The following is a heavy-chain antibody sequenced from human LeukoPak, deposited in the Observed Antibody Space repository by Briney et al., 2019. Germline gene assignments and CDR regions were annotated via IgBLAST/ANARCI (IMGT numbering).Heavy chain of an antibody. Sequence: SETLSLTWAVYGGSFSVYCWSSTRQPPGKGLEWIGLIYFIGSPNYHPFLRSRVPISVDTSKNHFSLKLSSVIAADTAVYYCARGQALVDMGFWFFADGGQGTLATVYS. CDR2: IYFIGSP. CDR1: GGSFSVYC. CDR3: ARGQALVDMGFWFFAD. J-gene: IGHJ4*02. D-gene: IGHD5-12*01. V-gene: IGHV4-34*01.